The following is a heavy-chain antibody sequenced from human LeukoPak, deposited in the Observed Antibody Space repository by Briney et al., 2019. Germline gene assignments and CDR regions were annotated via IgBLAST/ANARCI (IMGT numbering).Heavy chain of an antibody. Sequence: SVKGSCKASGGSFSSYAISWVRQAPGQGLEWMGRIIPIFGIANYAQKFQGRVTITADKSTSTAYMELSSLRSEDTAVFYCARGGRANDAFDIWGQGTMVTVSS. CDR3: ARGGRANDAFDI. CDR1: GGSFSSYA. J-gene: IGHJ3*02. V-gene: IGHV1-69*04. CDR2: IIPIFGIA.